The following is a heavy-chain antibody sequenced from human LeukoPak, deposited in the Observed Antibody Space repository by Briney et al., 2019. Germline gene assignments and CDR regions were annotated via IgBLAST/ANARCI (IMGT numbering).Heavy chain of an antibody. D-gene: IGHD2-8*01. Sequence: GGSLRLSCAASGFTFSSHAMYWVRQAPGKGLEWVAVISYDGSNKYHADSVKGRFTISRDNSKNTLYLQMNSLRAEDTAVYYCARDQHGPLDFWGQGALVTVSS. CDR2: ISYDGSNK. CDR3: ARDQHGPLDF. CDR1: GFTFSSHA. J-gene: IGHJ4*02. V-gene: IGHV3-30*04.